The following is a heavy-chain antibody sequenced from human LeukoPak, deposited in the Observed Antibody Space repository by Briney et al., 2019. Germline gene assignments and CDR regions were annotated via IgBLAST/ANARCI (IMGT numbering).Heavy chain of an antibody. CDR2: IIPIFGTA. CDR1: GGTFSSYA. D-gene: IGHD3-22*01. V-gene: IGHV1-69*05. Sequence: SVKVSCKASGGTFSSYAVSWVRQAPGQGLEWMGGIIPIFGTANYAQKFQGRVTITTDESTSTAYMELSSLRSEDTAVYYCARGPTYYYDSSGYYETYYLDYWGQGTLVTVSS. CDR3: ARGPTYYYDSSGYYETYYLDY. J-gene: IGHJ4*02.